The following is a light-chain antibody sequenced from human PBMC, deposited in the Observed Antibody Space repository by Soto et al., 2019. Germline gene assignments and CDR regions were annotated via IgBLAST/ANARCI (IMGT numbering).Light chain of an antibody. CDR1: QSLLHSNGYNY. J-gene: IGKJ1*01. CDR2: LGS. Sequence: DIVMTQSPLSLPVTPGEPASISCRSSQSLLHSNGYNYLDWYLQKPGQSPQLLIYLGSNRSSGVPDRFSGSGSGTDFTLKISRVEADDVGIYYCMQALQSPPWTFGQGTKV. V-gene: IGKV2-28*01. CDR3: MQALQSPPWT.